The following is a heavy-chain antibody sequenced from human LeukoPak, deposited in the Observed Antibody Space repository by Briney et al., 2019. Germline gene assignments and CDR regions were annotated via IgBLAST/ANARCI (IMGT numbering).Heavy chain of an antibody. J-gene: IGHJ5*01. CDR3: ARAGYSSGFDS. CDR1: GFTFSTYW. D-gene: IGHD6-19*01. CDR2: INQDGSEK. V-gene: IGHV3-7*02. Sequence: GGSLRLSCVASGFTFSTYWMTWVRQAPGKGLEWVANINQDGSEKHYADSVKGRFTISRDNAKNTLYLQMNSLIAEDTAVYFCARAGYSSGFDSWGQGTLVTVSS.